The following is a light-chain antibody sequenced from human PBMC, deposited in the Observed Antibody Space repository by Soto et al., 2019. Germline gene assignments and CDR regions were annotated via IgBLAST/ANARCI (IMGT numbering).Light chain of an antibody. CDR1: QTITSY. Sequence: DIQMTQSPSSLSASVGDRVSITCRTSESVSRASQTITSYLSWYQQKPGRAPRLLIYAASTLHTGVPLRFSGSGSGTDFTLTITDLQPEDVAIYYCQQTYSRPWTFGQGTNVDIK. V-gene: IGKV1-39*01. CDR3: QQTYSRPWT. J-gene: IGKJ1*01. CDR2: AAS.